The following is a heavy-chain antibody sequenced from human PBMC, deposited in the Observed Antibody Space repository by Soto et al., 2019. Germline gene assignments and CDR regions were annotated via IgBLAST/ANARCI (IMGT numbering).Heavy chain of an antibody. CDR3: ARVLRMIVTGGPHYFDY. D-gene: IGHD3-22*01. V-gene: IGHV4-31*03. CDR1: GGSISSGGYY. CDR2: IYYSGST. Sequence: PSETLSLTCTVSGGSISSGGYYWSWIRQHPGKGLEWIGYIYYSGSTYYNPSLKSRVTISVDTSKNQFSLKLSSVTAADTAVYYCARVLRMIVTGGPHYFDYWGQGTLVTVSS. J-gene: IGHJ4*02.